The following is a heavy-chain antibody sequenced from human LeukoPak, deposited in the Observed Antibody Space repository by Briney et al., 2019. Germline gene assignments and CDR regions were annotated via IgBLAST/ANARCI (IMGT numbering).Heavy chain of an antibody. CDR3: AREGPRGNSQFDY. Sequence: GGSLRLSCAASGFTSSNYGMHWVRQAPGKGLEWVALIWYDGSNKYYTDSVKGRLTISRDNSKDTLFLQMNSLRAEDTAVYYCAREGPRGNSQFDYWGQGTLVTVPS. J-gene: IGHJ4*02. CDR1: GFTSSNYG. V-gene: IGHV3-33*01. CDR2: IWYDGSNK. D-gene: IGHD2/OR15-2a*01.